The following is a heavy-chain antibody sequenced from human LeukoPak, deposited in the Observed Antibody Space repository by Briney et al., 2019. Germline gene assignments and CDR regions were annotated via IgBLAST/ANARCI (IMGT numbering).Heavy chain of an antibody. D-gene: IGHD3-10*01. V-gene: IGHV3-15*01. Sequence: GGSLRLSCAASGFTFSNAWMSWVRQAPGKGLEWVGRIKGKTDGGTTDYAAPVKGRFTISRDDSKTTLYLQMNSLKTEDTAVYYCTTGRMVRGVPPLSYWGQGTLVTVSS. CDR1: GFTFSNAW. J-gene: IGHJ4*02. CDR3: TTGRMVRGVPPLSY. CDR2: IKGKTDGGTT.